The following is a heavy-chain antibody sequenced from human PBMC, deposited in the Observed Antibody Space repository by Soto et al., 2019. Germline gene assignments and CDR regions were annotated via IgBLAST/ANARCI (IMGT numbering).Heavy chain of an antibody. Sequence: AETLSRTCAVYGGSVSGYYWSWIRRPPGKGLQRIGEINHSGSTNYNPSLKSRVTISVDTSKNQFSLKLSSVTAADTAVYYCASQPPAARRYYYYGMDVWGQGTTVAVSS. CDR1: GGSVSGYY. CDR2: INHSGST. J-gene: IGHJ6*02. D-gene: IGHD2-2*01. V-gene: IGHV4-34*01. CDR3: ASQPPAARRYYYYGMDV.